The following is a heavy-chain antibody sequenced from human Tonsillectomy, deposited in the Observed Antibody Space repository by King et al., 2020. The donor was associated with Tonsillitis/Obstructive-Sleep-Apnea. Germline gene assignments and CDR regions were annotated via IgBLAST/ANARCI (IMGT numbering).Heavy chain of an antibody. J-gene: IGHJ4*02. V-gene: IGHV1-69*01. Sequence: QLVQSGAEVKKPGSSVKVSCKASGGTFSSYAISWVRQAPGQGLEWMGGIIPIFGTANYAQKFQGRVTITADESASTAYMELSSLRSEDTAVYYCASEDRDTPMVPFDYWGQGTLVTVSS. CDR1: GGTFSSYA. D-gene: IGHD5-18*01. CDR2: IIPIFGTA. CDR3: ASEDRDTPMVPFDY.